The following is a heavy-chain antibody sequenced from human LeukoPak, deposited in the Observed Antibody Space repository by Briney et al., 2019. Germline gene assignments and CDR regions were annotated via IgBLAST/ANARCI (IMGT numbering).Heavy chain of an antibody. J-gene: IGHJ6*03. CDR1: GFTFSNYD. CDR2: ISGSGGST. V-gene: IGHV3-23*01. CDR3: AKAIGYSYGSYYYMDV. D-gene: IGHD5-18*01. Sequence: AGSLRLSCAASGFTFSNYDMSWVRQAPGKGLEWVSTISGSGGSTYYADSVKGRFTISRDNSRDTLYLQMNSLRAADTAVYSCAKAIGYSYGSYYYMDVWGKGTTVTVSS.